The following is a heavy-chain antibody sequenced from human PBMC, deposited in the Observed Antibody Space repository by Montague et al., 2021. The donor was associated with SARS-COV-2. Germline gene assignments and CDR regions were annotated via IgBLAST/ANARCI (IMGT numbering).Heavy chain of an antibody. CDR2: ISYDGSNK. D-gene: IGHD3-3*01. CDR1: GFTFSSYA. V-gene: IGHV3-30-3*01. CDR3: ARDRDFWSGYLVFYYGMDV. Sequence: SLRLSCAASGFTFSSYAMHWVRQAPGKELEWVAVISYDGSNKYYADSVKGRFTISRDNSKNTLYLQMNSLRAEDTAVYYCARDRDFWSGYLVFYYGMDVWGQGTTVTVSS. J-gene: IGHJ6*02.